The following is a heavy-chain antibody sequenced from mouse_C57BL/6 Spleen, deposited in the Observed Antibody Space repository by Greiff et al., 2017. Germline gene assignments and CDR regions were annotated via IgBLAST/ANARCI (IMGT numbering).Heavy chain of an antibody. D-gene: IGHD2-10*02. CDR2: LSSRSSNYAT. CDR1: GFTFNTYA. V-gene: IGHV10-3*01. CDR3: VRVESIYYAMDY. J-gene: IGHJ4*01. Sequence: EVKLVESGGGLVQPKGSLKLSCAASGFTFNTYAMHWVRQAPGKGLEWVARLSSRSSNYATYYADSVKDRFTISRDYLHSMLYLQMKNLKAEDRAMYYCVRVESIYYAMDYWGQRAS.